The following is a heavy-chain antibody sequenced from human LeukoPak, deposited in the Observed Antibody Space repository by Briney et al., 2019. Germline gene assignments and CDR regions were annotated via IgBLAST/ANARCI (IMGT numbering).Heavy chain of an antibody. CDR2: IYYSGST. D-gene: IGHD5-24*01. Sequence: KSSETLSLTCTVSGGSISSSSYYWGWIRQPPGKGLEWIGSIYYSGSTYYNPSLKSRVTISVDTSKNQFSLKLSSVTAADTAVYYCARLPTRRRWLQLPTYFDYWGQGTLVTVSS. V-gene: IGHV4-39*01. CDR3: ARLPTRRRWLQLPTYFDY. J-gene: IGHJ4*02. CDR1: GGSISSSSYY.